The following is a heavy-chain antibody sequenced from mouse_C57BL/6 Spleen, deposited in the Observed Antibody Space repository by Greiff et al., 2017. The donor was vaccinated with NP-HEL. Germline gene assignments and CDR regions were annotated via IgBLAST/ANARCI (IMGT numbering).Heavy chain of an antibody. D-gene: IGHD1-1*01. CDR1: GYSFTGYY. Sequence: VHVKQSGPELVKPGASVKISCKASGYSFTGYYMHWVKQSHGNILDWIGDIYPYNGVSSYNQKFKGKATLTVDKSSSTAYMELRSLTSEDSAVYYCARDSTVVATGYFDVWGTGTTVTVSS. V-gene: IGHV1-31*01. J-gene: IGHJ1*03. CDR3: ARDSTVVATGYFDV. CDR2: IYPYNGVS.